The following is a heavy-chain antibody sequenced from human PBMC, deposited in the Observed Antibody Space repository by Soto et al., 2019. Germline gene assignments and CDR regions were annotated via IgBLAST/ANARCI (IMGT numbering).Heavy chain of an antibody. Sequence: SETLSLTCTVPGDSITSNSYFWAGIRQPPGKGLEWIGSIYYSGTTYYNPSLKSRVTISVDRSKNQFSLKLSSVTAADTAVYYCARHFSVDYFDDWGQGALVTVSS. J-gene: IGHJ4*02. CDR1: GDSITSNSYF. V-gene: IGHV4-39*01. CDR2: IYYSGTT. CDR3: ARHFSVDYFDD.